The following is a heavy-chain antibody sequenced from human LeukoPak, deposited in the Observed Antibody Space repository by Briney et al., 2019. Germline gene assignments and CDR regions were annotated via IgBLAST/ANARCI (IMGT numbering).Heavy chain of an antibody. Sequence: PGGSLRLSCAASGFTVSSNYMSWVRQAPGKGPEWVSLIYSGGSTYYADSVKGRFTISRDNSKNTLCLQMNSLRAEGTAVYYCARAGGGSYGGGLNYWGQGTLVTVSS. CDR2: IYSGGST. J-gene: IGHJ4*02. D-gene: IGHD1-26*01. V-gene: IGHV3-53*01. CDR3: ARAGGGSYGGGLNY. CDR1: GFTVSSNY.